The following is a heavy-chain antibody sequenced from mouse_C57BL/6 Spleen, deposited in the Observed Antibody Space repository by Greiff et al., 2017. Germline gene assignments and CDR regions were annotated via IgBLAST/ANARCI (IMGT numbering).Heavy chain of an antibody. Sequence: VQLKESGAELAKPGASVKLSCKASGYTFTSYWMHWVKQRPGQGLEWIGAIYPGNSDTSYNQKFKGKAKLTAVTSASTAYMELSSLTNEDSAVYYCTRGSNYYAMDYWGQGTSVTVSS. V-gene: IGHV1-5*01. CDR3: TRGSNYYAMDY. J-gene: IGHJ4*01. CDR1: GYTFTSYW. CDR2: IYPGNSDT. D-gene: IGHD2-5*01.